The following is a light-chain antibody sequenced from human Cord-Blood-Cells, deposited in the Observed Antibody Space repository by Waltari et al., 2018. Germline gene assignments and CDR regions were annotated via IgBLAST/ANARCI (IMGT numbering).Light chain of an antibody. Sequence: DIQMTQSPSSLSASVGDRVTITCRASQSISSYLNSYQQKPGKAPKLLIYAASSLQSGVTSRFSGSGSGTDFTLTISSLQPEDFATYYCQQRYSTPRTFGQGTKVEIK. V-gene: IGKV1-39*01. CDR2: AAS. CDR3: QQRYSTPRT. J-gene: IGKJ1*01. CDR1: QSISSY.